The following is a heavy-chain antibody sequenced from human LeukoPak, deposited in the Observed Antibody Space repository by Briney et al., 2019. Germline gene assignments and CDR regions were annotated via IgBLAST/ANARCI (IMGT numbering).Heavy chain of an antibody. CDR2: ITTYNGNT. CDR1: GYTFTTYG. CDR3: ARALPKRSFDY. J-gene: IGHJ4*02. V-gene: IGHV1-18*01. Sequence: GASVKVSCKASGYTFTTYGISWVRQAPGQGLEWMGWITTYNGNTSYAQKLQGRVTMTTDTSTSTAYMELRSLRSDDTAVYYCARALPKRSFDYWGQGTLVTVSS.